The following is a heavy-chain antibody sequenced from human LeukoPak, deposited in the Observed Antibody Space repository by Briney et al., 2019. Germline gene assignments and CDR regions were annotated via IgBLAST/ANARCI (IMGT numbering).Heavy chain of an antibody. CDR2: IKQDGSEK. J-gene: IGHJ5*02. CDR1: GFTFDDYG. D-gene: IGHD3-10*01. V-gene: IGHV3-7*01. Sequence: GGSLRLSCAASGFTFDDYGMSWVRQAPGKGLEWVANIKQDGSEKYYVDSVKGRFTISRDNAKNSLYLQMNSLRAEDTAVYYCARQTGLWFGESSLEFDPWGQGTLVTVSS. CDR3: ARQTGLWFGESSLEFDP.